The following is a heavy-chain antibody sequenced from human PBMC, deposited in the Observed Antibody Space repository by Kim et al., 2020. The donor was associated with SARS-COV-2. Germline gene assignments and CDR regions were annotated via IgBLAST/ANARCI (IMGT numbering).Heavy chain of an antibody. CDR3: VRDRTGAGDS. Sequence: GGSLRLSCVTSGFSFRDSYMDWVRQAPGKGLEWVGRIRNKVASYSTDYAASVKGRFTFSRDDSQNSLYLQMNNLKSEDTGVYYCVRDRTGAGDSWGQGISGTGAS. CDR1: GFSFRDSY. V-gene: IGHV3-72*01. J-gene: IGHJ6*02. D-gene: IGHD1-26*01. CDR2: IRNKVASYST.